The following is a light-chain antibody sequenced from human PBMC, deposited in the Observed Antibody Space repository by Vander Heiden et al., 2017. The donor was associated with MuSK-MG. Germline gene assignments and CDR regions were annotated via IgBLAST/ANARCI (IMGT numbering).Light chain of an antibody. CDR2: LGS. Sequence: DIVMTQSPLSLPVTPGEPASISCRSSQSLLHSNGYNYLDWYLQKPGQSPQLLIYLGSNRASGVPDRFSGSGSGTDFTLKISRVEAEDVGVYYCMQALPLLGFGGGTKVEIK. J-gene: IGKJ4*01. CDR3: MQALPLLG. CDR1: QSLLHSNGYNY. V-gene: IGKV2-28*01.